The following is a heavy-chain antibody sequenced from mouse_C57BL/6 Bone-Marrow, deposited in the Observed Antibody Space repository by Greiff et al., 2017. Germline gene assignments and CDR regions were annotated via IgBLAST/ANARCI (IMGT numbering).Heavy chain of an antibody. J-gene: IGHJ2*01. CDR3: ARHGSSYGYFDY. CDR2: LSSGGSYT. D-gene: IGHD1-1*01. CDR1: GFTFSSYG. Sequence: EVKLMESGGDLVKPGGSLKLSCAASGFTFSSYGMSWVRQTPDKRLAWVATLSSGGSYTYYPDRVKGRFTISRDNAKNTLYLQMSSLKSEDTAMYYCARHGSSYGYFDYWGQGTTRTVSS. V-gene: IGHV5-6*01.